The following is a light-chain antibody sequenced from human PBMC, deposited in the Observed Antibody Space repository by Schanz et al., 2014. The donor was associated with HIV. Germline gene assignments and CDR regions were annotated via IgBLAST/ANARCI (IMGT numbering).Light chain of an antibody. V-gene: IGLV1-44*01. Sequence: QSVLTQAPSASGTPGQRVTISCSGSSSDFKTNAVLWYQQLPGAAPKLLIYRNNQRPSRVPDRFFGSKSVTSASLAISGLRSEDEADYHCAAWDDSLNGCVFGGGTKLTVL. CDR3: AAWDDSLNGCV. J-gene: IGLJ3*02. CDR1: SSDFKTNA. CDR2: RNN.